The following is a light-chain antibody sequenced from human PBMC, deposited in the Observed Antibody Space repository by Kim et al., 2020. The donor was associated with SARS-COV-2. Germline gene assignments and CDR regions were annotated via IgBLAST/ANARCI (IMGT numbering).Light chain of an antibody. Sequence: GDRVTTTCRASQSISGYLAWYLHKPGKAPKLLIYDASSLESGVPSRFSGSGSGTEFTLTISSLQPDDFATYYCQQYNSYWTFGQGTKVDIK. CDR3: QQYNSYWT. CDR1: QSISGY. V-gene: IGKV1-5*01. CDR2: DAS. J-gene: IGKJ1*01.